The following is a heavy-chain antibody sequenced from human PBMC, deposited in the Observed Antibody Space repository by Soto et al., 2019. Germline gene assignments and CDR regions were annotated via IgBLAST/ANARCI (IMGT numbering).Heavy chain of an antibody. V-gene: IGHV1-2*02. J-gene: IGHJ6*02. D-gene: IGHD1-26*01. Sequence: ASVKVSCKASGYTFTGYYVHWVRQAPGQGLEWMGWINPNSGGTYLAQRFQGRVTMNRDTSIGTAYMELRGLTSDDTAEYYCAKGGAIVAAGTRVYLYNAMDVWGQGTTVTVSS. CDR3: AKGGAIVAAGTRVYLYNAMDV. CDR1: GYTFTGYY. CDR2: INPNSGGT.